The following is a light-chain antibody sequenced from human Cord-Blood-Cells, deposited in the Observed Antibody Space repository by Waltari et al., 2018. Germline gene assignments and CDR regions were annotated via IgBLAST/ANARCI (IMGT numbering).Light chain of an antibody. CDR2: EVS. Sequence: QSALTQPASVSGSPGQSITISCTGTSSDVGSYNLVSWYQQHPGKAPKLMIYEVSKRPSGVSNSFSGSKSGNTASLTISGLQAEDEADYYCCSYAGSSTSFGGGTKLTVL. J-gene: IGLJ2*01. CDR3: CSYAGSSTS. CDR1: SSDVGSYNL. V-gene: IGLV2-23*02.